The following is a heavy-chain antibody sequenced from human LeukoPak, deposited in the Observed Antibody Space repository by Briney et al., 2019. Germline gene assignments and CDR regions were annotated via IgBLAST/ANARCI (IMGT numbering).Heavy chain of an antibody. J-gene: IGHJ6*03. V-gene: IGHV4-39*01. CDR3: ARLHYGGNYGYYYYYMDV. Sequence: SETLSLTCTVSGGSINSSSYYWGWIRQPPGKGLEWIGNIYYSGSTYYNPSLKSRVTISVDTSKNQFSLKLSSVTAADTAVYYCARLHYGGNYGYYYYYMDVWGKGATVTISS. CDR2: IYYSGST. CDR1: GGSINSSSYY. D-gene: IGHD4-23*01.